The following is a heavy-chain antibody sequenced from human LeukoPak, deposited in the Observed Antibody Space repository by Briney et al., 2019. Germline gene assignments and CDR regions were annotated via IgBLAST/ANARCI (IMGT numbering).Heavy chain of an antibody. V-gene: IGHV3-48*03. D-gene: IGHD6-13*01. CDR1: GFTFSSYE. CDR2: ISSSGSTI. CDR3: ARSAAARSFGY. J-gene: IGHJ4*02. Sequence: GGSLRLSCAASGFTFSSYEMNWVRQAPGKGLEWVSYISSSGSTIYYADSVKGRFTISRDNAKSLLYLQMNSLRAEDTAVYYCARSAAARSFGYWGQGTLVTVSS.